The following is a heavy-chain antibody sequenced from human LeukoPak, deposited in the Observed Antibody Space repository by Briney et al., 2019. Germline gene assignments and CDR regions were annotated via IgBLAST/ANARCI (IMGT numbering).Heavy chain of an antibody. V-gene: IGHV4-39*01. CDR2: IYYSGTT. CDR3: VRRVLSFSRPSNFDY. CDR1: GGSVSSSTYD. Sequence: SETLSLTCSVSGGSVSSSTYDWGWIHQPPGKGLEWIGNIYYSGTTYYNPSLKSRVTISIDTSKKQFSLKLTSVTAADTAVYYCVRRVLSFSRPSNFDYWGQGILVTLSS. J-gene: IGHJ4*02. D-gene: IGHD2-2*01.